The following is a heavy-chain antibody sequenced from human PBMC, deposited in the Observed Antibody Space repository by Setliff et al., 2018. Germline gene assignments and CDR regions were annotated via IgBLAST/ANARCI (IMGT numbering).Heavy chain of an antibody. CDR2: IYTSGGT. CDR1: GDSMNDNH. CDR3: AGGVSSVSWTPRY. D-gene: IGHD6-19*01. Sequence: TSETLSLTCNVSGDSMNDNHWTWIRQPPGKGLEWIGYIYTSGGTNYNPSLKSRVTISVDMSKNQFSLKLSSVIAADTAVYYCAGGVSSVSWTPRYWGRGILVTVSS. J-gene: IGHJ4*02. V-gene: IGHV4-4*08.